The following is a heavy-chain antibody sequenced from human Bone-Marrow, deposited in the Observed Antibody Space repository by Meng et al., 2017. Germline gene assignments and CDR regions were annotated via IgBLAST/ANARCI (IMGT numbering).Heavy chain of an antibody. CDR3: AKQYSSGWYGVLDYFDY. J-gene: IGHJ4*02. CDR1: GFTFSDYY. V-gene: IGHV3-11*01. D-gene: IGHD6-19*01. Sequence: GESLKISCAASGFTFSDYYMSWIRQAPGKGLEWVLYISNSGSSIYYADSVKGRFTISRDNSKNTLYLQMNSLRAEDTAVYYCAKQYSSGWYGVLDYFDYWGQGTLVTVSS. CDR2: ISNSGSSI.